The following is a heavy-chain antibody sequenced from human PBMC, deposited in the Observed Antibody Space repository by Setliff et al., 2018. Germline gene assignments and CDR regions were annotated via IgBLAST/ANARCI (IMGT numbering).Heavy chain of an antibody. Sequence: PGESLKISCKGSGYSFTSYWIGWARQMPGKGLEWMGIIYPGDSDTRYSPSFQGQVTISADKSISTAYLQMSSLQTEDTALYYCTRVTHGLAAPEDYWGQGTLVTVSS. CDR1: GYSFTSYW. D-gene: IGHD3-10*01. J-gene: IGHJ4*02. V-gene: IGHV5-51*01. CDR2: IYPGDSDT. CDR3: TRVTHGLAAPEDY.